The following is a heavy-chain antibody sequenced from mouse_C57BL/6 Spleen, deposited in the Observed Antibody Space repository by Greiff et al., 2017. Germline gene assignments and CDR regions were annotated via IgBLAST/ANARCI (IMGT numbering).Heavy chain of an antibody. CDR1: GFTFSSYT. V-gene: IGHV5-9*01. J-gene: IGHJ3*01. D-gene: IGHD1-1*01. CDR2: ISGGGGNT. CDR3: ARRAVVATKAWFAY. Sequence: DVKLVESGGGLVKPGGSLKLSCAASGFTFSSYTMSWVRQTPEKRLEWVATISGGGGNTYYPDSVKGRFTISRDNAKNTLYLQMSSLRSEDTALYYCARRAVVATKAWFAYWGQGTLVTVSA.